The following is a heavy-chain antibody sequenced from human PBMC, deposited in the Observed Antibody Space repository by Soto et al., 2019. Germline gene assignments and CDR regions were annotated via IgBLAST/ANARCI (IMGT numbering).Heavy chain of an antibody. CDR2: INPSGGST. D-gene: IGHD1-26*01. CDR3: ASEAPYSGSYSAFDI. J-gene: IGHJ3*02. V-gene: IGHV1-46*01. CDR1: GYTFTSYY. Sequence: SVNVSCKASGYTFTSYYMDLVRQAPGQGLEWMGIINPSGGSTSYAQKFQGRVTMTRDTSTSTVYMELSSLRSEDTAVYYCASEAPYSGSYSAFDIWGQGTRVTVSS.